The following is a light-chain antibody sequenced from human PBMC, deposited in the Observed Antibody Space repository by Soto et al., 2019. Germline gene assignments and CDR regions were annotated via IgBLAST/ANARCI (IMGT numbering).Light chain of an antibody. CDR2: EVR. CDR3: CSYAGSYNYV. CDR1: SRDIGAYNL. V-gene: IGLV2-14*01. Sequence: QSALTQPASVSGSPGQSITISCSGTSRDIGAYNLVSWYQQPPGKAPKLLIYEVRNRPSGISYRFSGSKSGTTASLTISSLLPEDEADYYCCSYAGSYNYVFGTGTQLTVL. J-gene: IGLJ1*01.